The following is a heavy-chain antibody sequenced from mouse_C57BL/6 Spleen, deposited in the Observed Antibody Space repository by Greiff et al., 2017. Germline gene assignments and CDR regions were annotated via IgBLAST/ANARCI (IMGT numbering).Heavy chain of an antibody. Sequence: VQLQQSGPELVKPGASVKISCTASGYAFSSSWMNWVKQRPGKGLEWIGRIYPGDGDTNYNGKFKGKATLTADKSSSTAYMQLSSLTSEDSAVYFCARRHYYGSNYFDYWGQGTTLTVSS. D-gene: IGHD1-1*01. J-gene: IGHJ2*01. CDR2: IYPGDGDT. CDR1: GYAFSSSW. V-gene: IGHV1-82*01. CDR3: ARRHYYGSNYFDY.